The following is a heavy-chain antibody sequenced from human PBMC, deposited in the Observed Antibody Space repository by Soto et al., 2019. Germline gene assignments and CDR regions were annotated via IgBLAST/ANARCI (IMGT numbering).Heavy chain of an antibody. CDR2: IYYSGST. V-gene: IGHV4-59*01. D-gene: IGHD3-10*01. J-gene: IGHJ2*01. CDR3: ARDRPDYYGSGTAGWYFDL. Sequence: QVQLQESGPGLVKPSETLSLTCTVSGGSISSYYWSWIRQPPGKGLEWIGYIYYSGSTNYNPSLKRRVTISVDTSKNQFSLKLSSVTAADTAVYYCARDRPDYYGSGTAGWYFDLWGRGTLVTVSS. CDR1: GGSISSYY.